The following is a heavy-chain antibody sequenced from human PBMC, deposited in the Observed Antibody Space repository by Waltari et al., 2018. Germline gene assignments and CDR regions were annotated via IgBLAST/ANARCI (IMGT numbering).Heavy chain of an antibody. V-gene: IGHV4-34*02. Sequence: QVQLQQWGAGLLQPSATLSLTCAVYGGSFSGYYWGWIRQPPGKGLEWIGEINHNGNINRNPSLRSRVTMLVDTSRSQVSLKMNSVTAADTAVYYCVRLEDCTGPGGNCYSGDSFAMDVWGQGTTVTVSS. CDR2: INHNGNI. CDR1: GGSFSGYY. CDR3: VRLEDCTGPGGNCYSGDSFAMDV. J-gene: IGHJ6*02. D-gene: IGHD2-8*02.